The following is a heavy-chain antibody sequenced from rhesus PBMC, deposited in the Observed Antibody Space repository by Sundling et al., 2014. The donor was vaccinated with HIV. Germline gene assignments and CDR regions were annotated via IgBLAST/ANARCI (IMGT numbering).Heavy chain of an antibody. Sequence: QVQLQESGPRTGEAFGDPCPLTCAVSGGSISAVYYWAWIRRPPGKGLEWIGGFYGNNHVTNYNPSLKSRVTISEDTSKNHFSLKLTSMTAADTAVYFCARELPGSGGFDYWGQGILVTVSS. CDR2: FYGNNHVT. V-gene: IGHV4S13*01. CDR3: ARELPGSGGFDY. J-gene: IGHJ4*01. D-gene: IGHD6-31*01. CDR1: GGSISAVYY.